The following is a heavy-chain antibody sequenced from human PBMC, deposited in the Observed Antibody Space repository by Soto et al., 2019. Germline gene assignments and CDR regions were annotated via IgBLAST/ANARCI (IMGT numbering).Heavy chain of an antibody. J-gene: IGHJ5*02. CDR2: ISSSSSYI. Sequence: EVQLVESGGGLVKPGGSLRLSCAASGFTFSSYSMNWVRQAPGKGLEWVSSISSSSSYIYYADSVKGRFTISRDNAKNSLYLQMNSLRAEDTAVYYCARASGSSWPLFDPWGQGTLVTVSS. CDR1: GFTFSSYS. D-gene: IGHD6-13*01. CDR3: ARASGSSWPLFDP. V-gene: IGHV3-21*01.